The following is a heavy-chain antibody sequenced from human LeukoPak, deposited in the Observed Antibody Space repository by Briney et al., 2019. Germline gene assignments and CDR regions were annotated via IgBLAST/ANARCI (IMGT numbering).Heavy chain of an antibody. CDR2: ISSDGGST. CDR1: GFSFSTYA. Sequence: GGSLRLSCAASGFSFSTYAMHWVRQAPGKGLEYVSAISSDGGSTHYANSVKGRFTISRDNSKNTLHLQMGSLRAEDMAVYYCLRESACGSGSYFDNWGQGTLVTVSS. CDR3: LRESACGSGSYFDN. D-gene: IGHD3-10*01. V-gene: IGHV3-64*01. J-gene: IGHJ4*02.